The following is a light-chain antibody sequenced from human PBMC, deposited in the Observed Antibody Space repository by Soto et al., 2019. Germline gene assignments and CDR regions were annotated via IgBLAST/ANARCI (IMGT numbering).Light chain of an antibody. CDR1: QSISRY. CDR2: AAS. J-gene: IGKJ4*01. V-gene: IGKV1-39*01. Sequence: GARGTITCRASQSISRYLNWYQQKPGKAPKLLIYAASNLQSGVPSTFSGSGSGTDFTLTISSLQPEDFATYYCQQSYSTPPTFGGGTKVDIK. CDR3: QQSYSTPPT.